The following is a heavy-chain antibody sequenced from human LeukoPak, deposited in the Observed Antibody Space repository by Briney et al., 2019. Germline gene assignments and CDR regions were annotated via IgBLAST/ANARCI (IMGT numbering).Heavy chain of an antibody. Sequence: PGGSLRLSCAASGFTFSSYAMSWVRQAPGKGLEWVAFIRYDGSNKYYADSVKGRFTISRDNSKNTLYLQMNSLRVEDTAVYYCANVAVAGIPDHYWGQGTLVTVSS. J-gene: IGHJ4*02. CDR2: IRYDGSNK. V-gene: IGHV3-30*02. CDR1: GFTFSSYA. CDR3: ANVAVAGIPDHY. D-gene: IGHD6-19*01.